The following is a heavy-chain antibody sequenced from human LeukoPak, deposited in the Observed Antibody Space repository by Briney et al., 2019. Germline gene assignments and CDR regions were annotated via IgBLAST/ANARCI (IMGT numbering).Heavy chain of an antibody. CDR2: ISGSGGST. D-gene: IGHD3-22*01. V-gene: IGHV3-23*01. CDR1: GFTFSSYA. CDR3: ARYYDSSGYTQGAFDI. Sequence: GASLRLSCAASGFTFSSYAMSWVRQAPGKGLEWVSAISGSGGSTYYADSVEGRFTTSRDHSRNTVYLQMDSLRPEDTAVYYCARYYDSSGYTQGAFDIWGQGTMVTVS. J-gene: IGHJ3*02.